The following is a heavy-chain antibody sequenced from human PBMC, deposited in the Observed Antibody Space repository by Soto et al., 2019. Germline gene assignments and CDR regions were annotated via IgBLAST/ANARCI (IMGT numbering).Heavy chain of an antibody. Sequence: GGSLRLSCAASGFTFSSYAMSWVRQAPGKGLEWVSAISGSGGSTYYADYVKGRFTISRDNSKNTLYLQMNSLRAEDTAVYYCANTEQRQFDYWGQGTLVTVSS. CDR2: ISGSGGST. J-gene: IGHJ4*02. V-gene: IGHV3-23*01. CDR3: ANTEQRQFDY. D-gene: IGHD1-1*01. CDR1: GFTFSSYA.